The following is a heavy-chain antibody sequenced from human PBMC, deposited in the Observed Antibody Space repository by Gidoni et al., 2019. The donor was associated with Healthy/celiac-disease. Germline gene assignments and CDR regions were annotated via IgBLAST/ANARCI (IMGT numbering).Heavy chain of an antibody. D-gene: IGHD2-2*01. CDR1: GFTFADYA. V-gene: IGHV3-9*01. CDR2: SSWNSGSI. CDR3: AKDGRPAAKGYYYYYMDV. J-gene: IGHJ6*03. Sequence: EVKLVESGGGLVQPGRSLRHYCAAPGFTFADYARHWVRQAPGKGLKWVSGSSWNSGSIGYADSVKGRFTISRDNAKNSLYLQMNSLRAEDTDLYYCAKDGRPAAKGYYYYYMDVWGKGTTVTVSS.